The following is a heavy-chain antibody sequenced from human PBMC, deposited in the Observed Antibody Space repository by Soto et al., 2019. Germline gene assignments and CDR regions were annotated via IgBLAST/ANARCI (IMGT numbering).Heavy chain of an antibody. J-gene: IGHJ4*02. CDR1: GGTFSSYA. Sequence: GASVKVSCKASGGTFSSYAISWVRQAPGQGLEWMGGIIPIFGTANYAQKLQGRVTITADASTSTAYMELSSLRSDDTAVYYCARGRYSSGWQDYWGQGTLVTVSS. CDR2: IIPIFGTA. D-gene: IGHD6-19*01. V-gene: IGHV1-69*13. CDR3: ARGRYSSGWQDY.